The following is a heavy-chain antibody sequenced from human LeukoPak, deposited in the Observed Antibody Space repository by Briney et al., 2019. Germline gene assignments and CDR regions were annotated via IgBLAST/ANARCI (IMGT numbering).Heavy chain of an antibody. Sequence: GGSLRLSCVASGFTFSIYSMNWVRQAPGKGLEWVSYISKNSDEIYNADSVRGRFTISRDNAKNSLYLQMNSLRAEDTAVYYCARVRPGYYCDYWGQGILVTVSS. CDR2: ISKNSDEI. CDR1: GFTFSIYS. V-gene: IGHV3-21*05. J-gene: IGHJ4*02. CDR3: ARVRPGYYCDY.